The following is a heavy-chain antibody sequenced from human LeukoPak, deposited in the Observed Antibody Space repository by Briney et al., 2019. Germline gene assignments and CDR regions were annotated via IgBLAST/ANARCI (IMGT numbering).Heavy chain of an antibody. CDR1: GVSIITSTHY. CDR2: MFYRGST. CDR3: VRQGGWGGAASLIEF. V-gene: IGHV4-39*01. D-gene: IGHD2-15*01. Sequence: PSETLSLTCTVSGVSIITSTHYWAWIRQPPGKGLEWIGSMFYRGSTYYNASLKSRVTLSVDTSRNQFSLKLSSVTPSDTAMYYCVRQGGWGGAASLIEFWGQGTLVTVSS. J-gene: IGHJ4*02.